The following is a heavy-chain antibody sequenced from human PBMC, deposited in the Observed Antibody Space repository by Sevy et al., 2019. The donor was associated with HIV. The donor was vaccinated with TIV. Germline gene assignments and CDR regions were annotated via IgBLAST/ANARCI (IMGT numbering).Heavy chain of an antibody. V-gene: IGHV1-18*01. CDR3: ARQSYYDYVWGSYRPDAFDI. J-gene: IGHJ3*02. D-gene: IGHD3-16*02. CDR2: ISAYNGNT. Sequence: ASVKVSCKASGYTFTSYGISWVRQAPGQGLEWMGWISAYNGNTNYAQKLQGRVTMTTDTSTSTAYMELRSLRSDETAVYYGARQSYYDYVWGSYRPDAFDIWGQGTMVTVSS. CDR1: GYTFTSYG.